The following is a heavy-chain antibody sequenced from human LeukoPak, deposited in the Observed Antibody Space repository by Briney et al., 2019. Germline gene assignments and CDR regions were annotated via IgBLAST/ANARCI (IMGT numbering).Heavy chain of an antibody. CDR1: SGSISSSY. V-gene: IGHV4-59*08. Sequence: PSETLSLTCTVSSGSISSSYWGWIRQPPGKGREWIGYIYYSGSTNYNPSLKSRVTISVDTSKNQFSLKLTSVTAAVTAVYYCARRSQENGVIAANNWFDPWGQGTLVTVSS. D-gene: IGHD2-21*01. CDR3: ARRSQENGVIAANNWFDP. J-gene: IGHJ5*02. CDR2: IYYSGST.